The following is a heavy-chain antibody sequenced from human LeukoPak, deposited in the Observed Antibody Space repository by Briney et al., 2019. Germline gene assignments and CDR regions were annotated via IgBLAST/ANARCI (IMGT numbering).Heavy chain of an antibody. CDR3: ARDGGYTHNAFDI. V-gene: IGHV4-4*07. CDR1: GGSISSYY. Sequence: KPSETLSLTCTVSGGSISSYYWSWIRQPAGKALEWIGRIYTSGSTNYNPSLKSRVTISVDTSKNQFSLKLSSVTAADTAVYYCARDGGYTHNAFDIWGQGTMVTVSS. J-gene: IGHJ3*02. D-gene: IGHD5-18*01. CDR2: IYTSGST.